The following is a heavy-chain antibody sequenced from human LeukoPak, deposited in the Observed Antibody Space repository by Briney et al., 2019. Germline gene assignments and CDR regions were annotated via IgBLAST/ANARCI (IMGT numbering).Heavy chain of an antibody. J-gene: IGHJ4*02. Sequence: GGSLRLSCAASGFTFSSYWMSWVRQAPGKGLEWVANIKQDGSEKYYVDSVKGRFTISRDNAKNSLYLQMNSLRAEDTAVYYCASVVHGYYDFWSGPEITDYWGQGTLVTVSS. V-gene: IGHV3-7*01. CDR1: GFTFSSYW. CDR2: IKQDGSEK. CDR3: ASVVHGYYDFWSGPEITDY. D-gene: IGHD3-3*01.